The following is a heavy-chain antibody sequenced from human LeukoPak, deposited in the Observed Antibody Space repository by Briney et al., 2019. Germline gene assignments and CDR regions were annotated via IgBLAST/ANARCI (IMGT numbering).Heavy chain of an antibody. CDR2: ILPIFRTA. CDR3: ARGGPITPISSNSYYYMDV. Sequence: SVKVSCKASGGTFSSYAISWVRQAPGQGLEWMGGILPIFRTANYAQRFQGRVTITADESTSTAYMELSSLRSEDTAVYYCARGGPITPISSNSYYYMDVWGKGTTVTVSS. CDR1: GGTFSSYA. V-gene: IGHV1-69*13. J-gene: IGHJ6*03. D-gene: IGHD1-14*01.